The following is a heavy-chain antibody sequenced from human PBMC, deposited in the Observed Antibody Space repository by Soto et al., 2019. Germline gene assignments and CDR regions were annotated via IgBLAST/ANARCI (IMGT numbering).Heavy chain of an antibody. CDR1: GYTFTSYG. J-gene: IGHJ5*02. Sequence: QVQLVQSGAEVKKPGASVKVSCKASGYTFTSYGFSWVRQAPGHGLEWMGWISAYNGDTNYAQNFQGRVTMTTDTSTSTAYLELRSLRSDDTAVYYCARGHLFRTSSPRFRVDWFDPWGQGSLVTVSS. D-gene: IGHD6-6*01. CDR3: ARGHLFRTSSPRFRVDWFDP. CDR2: ISAYNGDT. V-gene: IGHV1-18*04.